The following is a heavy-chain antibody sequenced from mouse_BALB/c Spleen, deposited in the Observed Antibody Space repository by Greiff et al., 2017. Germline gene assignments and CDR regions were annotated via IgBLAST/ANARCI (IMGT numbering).Heavy chain of an antibody. Sequence: EVKVVESGGGLVQPGGSLRLSCATSGFTFTDYYMSWVRQPPGKALEWLGFIRNKANGYTTEYSASVKGRFTISRDNSQSILYLQMNTLRAEDSATYYCARAGYDGYFYAMDYWGQGTSVTVSS. D-gene: IGHD2-3*01. J-gene: IGHJ4*01. CDR3: ARAGYDGYFYAMDY. V-gene: IGHV7-3*02. CDR2: IRNKANGYTT. CDR1: GFTFTDYY.